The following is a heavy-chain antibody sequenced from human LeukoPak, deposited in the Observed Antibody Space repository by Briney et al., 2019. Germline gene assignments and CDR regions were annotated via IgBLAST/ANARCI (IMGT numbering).Heavy chain of an antibody. D-gene: IGHD6-13*01. V-gene: IGHV4-39*01. J-gene: IGHJ5*02. Sequence: SETLSLTCTVSGGSISSSSYYWGWIRQPPGKGLEWIGSIYYSGSTYYNPSLKGRVTISVDTSKNQFSLKLSSVTAADTAVYYCARMIAAAGTNWFDPWGQGTLVTVSS. CDR3: ARMIAAAGTNWFDP. CDR2: IYYSGST. CDR1: GGSISSSSYY.